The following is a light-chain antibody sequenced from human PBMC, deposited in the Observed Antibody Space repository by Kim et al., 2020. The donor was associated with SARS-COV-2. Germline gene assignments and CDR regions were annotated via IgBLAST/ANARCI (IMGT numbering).Light chain of an antibody. CDR1: SGDVGRYNY. Sequence: QSVLTQPASVSGSPGQSITISCTGTSGDVGRYNYVSWYQQHPGKAPKVMIYGVSNRPSGVSNRFSGSKSDNTASLTISGLQAEDEADYYCCSYTSSDTYVFGTGTKVTVL. CDR2: GVS. V-gene: IGLV2-14*03. CDR3: CSYTSSDTYV. J-gene: IGLJ1*01.